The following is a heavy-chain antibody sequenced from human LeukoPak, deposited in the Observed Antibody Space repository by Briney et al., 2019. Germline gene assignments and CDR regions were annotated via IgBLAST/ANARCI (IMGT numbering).Heavy chain of an antibody. CDR2: MNPNSGNT. V-gene: IGHV1-8*01. D-gene: IGHD3-9*01. J-gene: IGHJ4*02. CDR1: GYTFTSYD. CDR3: ARVNDILTGYYKDY. Sequence: TSVKVSCKASGYTFTSYDINWVRQATGQGLEWMGWMNPNSGNTGYARKFQGRVTMTRNTSISTAYMELSSLRSEDTAVYYCARVNDILTGYYKDYWGQGTLVTVSS.